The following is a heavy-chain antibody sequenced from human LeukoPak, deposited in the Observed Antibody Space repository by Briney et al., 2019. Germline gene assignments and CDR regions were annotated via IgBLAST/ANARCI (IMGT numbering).Heavy chain of an antibody. J-gene: IGHJ4*01. D-gene: IGHD3-22*01. CDR2: IYSGGST. V-gene: IGHV3-66*02. CDR1: GFTVSSNY. CDR3: ARELYYYDSSGYYRYFDY. Sequence: GGSLRLSCAASGFTVSSNYMSWVRQAPGKGLEWVSVIYSGGSTYYADSVKGRFTISRDNSKTTLYLQMNSLRAEDTAVYYCARELYYYDSSGYYRYFDYWGHGTLVTVSS.